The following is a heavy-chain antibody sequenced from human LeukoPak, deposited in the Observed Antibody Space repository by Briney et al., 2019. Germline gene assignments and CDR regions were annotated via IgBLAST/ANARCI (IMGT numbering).Heavy chain of an antibody. J-gene: IGHJ3*02. CDR2: IIPIFGTA. CDR3: ARACAPRPPYYYDSSGYWRAFDI. Sequence: SVKVSCKASGGTFSSYAISWVRQAPGQGLEWMGGIIPIFGTANYAQKFQGRVTITTDESTSTAYMELSSLRSEDTAVYYCARACAPRPPYYYDSSGYWRAFDIWGQGTKVTVSS. CDR1: GGTFSSYA. D-gene: IGHD3-22*01. V-gene: IGHV1-69*05.